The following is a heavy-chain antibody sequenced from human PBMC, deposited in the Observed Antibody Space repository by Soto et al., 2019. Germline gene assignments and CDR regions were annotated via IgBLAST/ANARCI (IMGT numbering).Heavy chain of an antibody. D-gene: IGHD4-17*01. CDR3: ARSSTVTTLYYYYYGMDV. Sequence: QVQLVQSGAEVKKPGSSVKVSCKASGGTFSSYAISWVRQAPGQGLEWMGGFIPIFGTANYAQKFQGRVTITADESTSTAYMELSSLRSEDTAVYYCARSSTVTTLYYYYYGMDVWGQGTTVTVSS. V-gene: IGHV1-69*01. CDR1: GGTFSSYA. J-gene: IGHJ6*02. CDR2: FIPIFGTA.